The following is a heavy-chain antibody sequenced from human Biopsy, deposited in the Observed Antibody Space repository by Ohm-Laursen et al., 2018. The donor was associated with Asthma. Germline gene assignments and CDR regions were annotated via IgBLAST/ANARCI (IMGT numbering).Heavy chain of an antibody. J-gene: IGHJ3*02. CDR1: GYTFINYA. V-gene: IGHV1-3*01. CDR3: ARTDYDFLTGQVNDALAM. Sequence: ASVKVSCKASGYTFINYAIHWVRQAPGQRLEWMGWINAGNGNTKYSEKFQGRVTITRDTSASTAYMDLSSLRSEDTAVYYCARTDYDFLTGQVNDALAMWGQGTVVTVSS. CDR2: INAGNGNT. D-gene: IGHD3-9*01.